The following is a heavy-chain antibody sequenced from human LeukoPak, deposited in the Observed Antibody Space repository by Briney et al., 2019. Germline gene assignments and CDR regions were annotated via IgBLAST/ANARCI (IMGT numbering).Heavy chain of an antibody. D-gene: IGHD1-7*01. J-gene: IGHJ2*01. CDR1: GYTFTSYA. V-gene: IGHV7-4-1*02. CDR3: ARDPTDWNYSYWYFDL. CDR2: INTNTGNP. Sequence: ASVKVSCKASGYTFTSYAMNWVRQAPGQGLEWMGWINTNTGNPTYAQGFTGRFVFSLDTSVSTAYLQISSLKAEDTAVYYCARDPTDWNYSYWYFDLWGRGTLVTVSS.